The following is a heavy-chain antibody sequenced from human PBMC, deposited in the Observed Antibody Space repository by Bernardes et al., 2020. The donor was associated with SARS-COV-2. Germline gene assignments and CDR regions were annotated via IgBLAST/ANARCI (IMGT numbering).Heavy chain of an antibody. V-gene: IGHV3-30*18. Sequence: GRSLRLSCAASGLSFSDYGMHWVRQAPGKGLEWAAATSYVGRHTFYADFVTGRLTLSRDNSTNTLYLEWYSLRAEDTAVYYCAKEYCSSTSCHMGSYYYYYGMDVWGQGTPVTVSS. CDR2: TSYVGRHT. D-gene: IGHD2-2*02. CDR3: AKEYCSSTSCHMGSYYYYYGMDV. J-gene: IGHJ6*02. CDR1: GLSFSDYG.